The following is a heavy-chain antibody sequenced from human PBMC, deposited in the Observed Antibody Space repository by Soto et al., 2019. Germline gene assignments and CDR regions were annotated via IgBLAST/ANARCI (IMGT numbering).Heavy chain of an antibody. J-gene: IGHJ5*02. CDR1: GYTFSSYV. D-gene: IGHD4-17*01. CDR2: ISGGNGYT. V-gene: IGHV1-3*01. CDR3: ARYYGHPLSSFDP. Sequence: ASVKVSCKTSGYTFSSYVVNWVRQAPGQSLEWLGWISGGNGYTKYSQSFQGRVTITRDTSATTAYLELSSLTSEDTAVYYCARYYGHPLSSFDPWGQGPLVTLSS.